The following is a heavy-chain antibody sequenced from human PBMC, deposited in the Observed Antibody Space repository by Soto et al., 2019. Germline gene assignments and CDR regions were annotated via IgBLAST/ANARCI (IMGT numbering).Heavy chain of an antibody. V-gene: IGHV1-18*01. CDR1: GDGFSNYG. D-gene: IGHD3-22*01. J-gene: IGHJ4*02. CDR2: ISAYDGQT. CDR3: ARVWYYDSSGYYAFDY. Sequence: QVQLVQSGAEVKKPGASVRVSCKASGDGFSNYGFSWVRQAPGQGLEWMGWISAYDGQTNYTKKFQGRVTMRKDTSSSTAYMELRSLRSDDTAFYYCARVWYYDSSGYYAFDYWGLGTLVTVSS.